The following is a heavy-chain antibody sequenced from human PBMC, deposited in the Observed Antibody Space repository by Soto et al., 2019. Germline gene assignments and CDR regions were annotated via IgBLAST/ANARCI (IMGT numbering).Heavy chain of an antibody. D-gene: IGHD2-15*01. Sequence: QVQLVQSGAAVKKPGSSVKVSCKASGGTFSSYAISWVRQAPGQGLEWMGGIIPIFGTANYAQKFQGRVTITADESTSTAYMELSSLRSEDTAVYYCARERYCSGGSCYSPDFDYWGQGTLVTVSS. CDR3: ARERYCSGGSCYSPDFDY. V-gene: IGHV1-69*12. CDR1: GGTFSSYA. J-gene: IGHJ4*02. CDR2: IIPIFGTA.